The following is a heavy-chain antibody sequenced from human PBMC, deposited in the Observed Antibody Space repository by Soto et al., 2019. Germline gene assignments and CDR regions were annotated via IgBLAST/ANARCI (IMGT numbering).Heavy chain of an antibody. D-gene: IGHD3-3*01. CDR3: AAEGGGDFWSGYYKDYYGMDV. Sequence: SVKVSCKASGFTFTSSAVQWVRQARGQRLEWIGWIVVGSGNTNYAQKFQERVTITRDMSTSTAYMELSSLRSEDTAVYYCAAEGGGDFWSGYYKDYYGMDVWGQGTTVTLSS. V-gene: IGHV1-58*01. CDR1: GFTFTSSA. CDR2: IVVGSGNT. J-gene: IGHJ6*02.